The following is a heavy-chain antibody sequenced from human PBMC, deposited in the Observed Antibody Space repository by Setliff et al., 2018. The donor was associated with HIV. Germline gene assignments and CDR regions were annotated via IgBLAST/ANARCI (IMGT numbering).Heavy chain of an antibody. CDR3: ARGIAAAGGYFDY. J-gene: IGHJ4*02. V-gene: IGHV4-39*07. CDR1: GGSISSGRYY. CDR2: IHYGGFF. D-gene: IGHD6-13*01. Sequence: SETLSLTCTVSGGSISSGRYYWGWIRQPPGKGLEWIGNIHYGGFFWYSPSLKSRVTISVDTSKNQFSLKLSSVTAADTAVYYCARGIAAAGGYFDYWGPGTLVTVSS.